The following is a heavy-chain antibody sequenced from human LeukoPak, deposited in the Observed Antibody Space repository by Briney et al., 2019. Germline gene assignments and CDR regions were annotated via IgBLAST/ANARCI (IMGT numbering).Heavy chain of an antibody. CDR3: ANSMAASPFDY. CDR2: ISSSGSTI. Sequence: GGSLRLSCAASGFTFSDYYMSWIRQAPGKGLEWVSYISSSGSTIYYADSVKGRFTISRDNAKNSLYLQMNSLRAGDTAVYYCANSMAASPFDYWGQGTLVTVSS. J-gene: IGHJ4*02. CDR1: GFTFSDYY. D-gene: IGHD6-6*01. V-gene: IGHV3-11*04.